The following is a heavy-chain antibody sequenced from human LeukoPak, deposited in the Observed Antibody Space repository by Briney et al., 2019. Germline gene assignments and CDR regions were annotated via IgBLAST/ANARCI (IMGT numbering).Heavy chain of an antibody. D-gene: IGHD3-22*01. Sequence: ASVKVSCKASGYTFTSYGISWVRQAPGQGLEWMGWISAYNGNTNYAQKLQGRVTMTTDTSTSTAYMELRSLRSDDTAVYYCARPYYDSSAPPYDYWGQGTLVTFSS. CDR1: GYTFTSYG. J-gene: IGHJ4*02. CDR3: ARPYYDSSAPPYDY. CDR2: ISAYNGNT. V-gene: IGHV1-18*01.